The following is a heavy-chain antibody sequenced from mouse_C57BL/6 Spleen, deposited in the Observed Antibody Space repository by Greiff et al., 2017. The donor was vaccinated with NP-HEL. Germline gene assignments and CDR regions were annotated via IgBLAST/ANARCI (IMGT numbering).Heavy chain of an antibody. J-gene: IGHJ1*03. CDR3: ARPYYGSSFWYFDV. Sequence: QVQLQQSGPELVKPGASVKISCKASGYAFSSSWMNWVKQRPGKGLDWIGRIYPGDGDTNYNGKFKGKATLTADKSSSTAYMQLSSLTSEDSAVYFCARPYYGSSFWYFDVWGTGTTVTVSS. D-gene: IGHD1-1*01. CDR1: GYAFSSSW. V-gene: IGHV1-82*01. CDR2: IYPGDGDT.